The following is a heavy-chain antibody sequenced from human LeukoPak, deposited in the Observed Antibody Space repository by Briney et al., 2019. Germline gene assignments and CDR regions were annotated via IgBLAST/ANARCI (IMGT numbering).Heavy chain of an antibody. V-gene: IGHV1-69*04. CDR3: ARTSSSWYGSVDY. D-gene: IGHD6-13*01. CDR1: GGTFSSYA. CDR2: IIPILGIA. Sequence: ASVKVSCKASGGTFSSYAISWVRQAPGQGLEWMGRIIPILGIANYAQKFQGRVTITADKSTSTAYMELSSLRSEDTAVYYCARTSSSWYGSVDYWGQGTLVTVSS. J-gene: IGHJ4*02.